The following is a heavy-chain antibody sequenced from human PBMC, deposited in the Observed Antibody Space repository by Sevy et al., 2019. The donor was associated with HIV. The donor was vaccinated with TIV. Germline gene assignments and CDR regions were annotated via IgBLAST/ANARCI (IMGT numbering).Heavy chain of an antibody. D-gene: IGHD4-4*01. Sequence: GGSLRLSCAASGFTFNFHGMHWVRQAPGKGLEWVAFIWHDGSNKYMADSLKGRLTISRDNPKNTLFLQMNSLTVEDTAVYYCARETDNSARWLDPWGQGTLVTVSS. J-gene: IGHJ5*02. V-gene: IGHV3-30*02. CDR2: IWHDGSNK. CDR3: ARETDNSARWLDP. CDR1: GFTFNFHG.